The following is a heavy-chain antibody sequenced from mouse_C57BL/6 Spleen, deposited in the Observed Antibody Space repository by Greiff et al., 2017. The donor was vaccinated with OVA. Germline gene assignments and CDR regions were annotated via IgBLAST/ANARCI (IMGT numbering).Heavy chain of an antibody. D-gene: IGHD1-1*01. CDR1: GFTFSNYW. CDR2: IRLKSDNYAT. Sequence: EVQLVESGGGLVQPGGSMKLSCVASGFTFSNYWMNWVRQSPEKGLEWVAQIRLKSDNYATHYAESVKGRFTISRDDSKSSVYLQMNNLRAEDTGIYYCTVITTVEYFDYWGQGTTLTVSS. V-gene: IGHV6-3*01. J-gene: IGHJ2*01. CDR3: TVITTVEYFDY.